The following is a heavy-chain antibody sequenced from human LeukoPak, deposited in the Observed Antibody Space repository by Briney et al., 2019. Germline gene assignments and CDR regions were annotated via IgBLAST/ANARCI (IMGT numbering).Heavy chain of an antibody. J-gene: IGHJ4*02. Sequence: PGRSLRISCAASGFIFDDYVMHWVRQAPGKGLEWVSGISWDGGRIGYADSVKGRFTISRDDAKNSLYLQMNSLGAEDTAVYYCARGSRGDTWVQLWFFDYWGQGTLVTVSS. V-gene: IGHV3-9*01. D-gene: IGHD5-18*01. CDR3: ARGSRGDTWVQLWFFDY. CDR1: GFIFDDYV. CDR2: ISWDGGRI.